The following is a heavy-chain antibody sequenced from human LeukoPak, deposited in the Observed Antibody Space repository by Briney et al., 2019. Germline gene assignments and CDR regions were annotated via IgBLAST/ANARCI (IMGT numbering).Heavy chain of an antibody. CDR3: ARLREIPVFGVVTKSTSYFDY. V-gene: IGHV3-7*01. J-gene: IGHJ4*02. Sequence: GGSLRLSCAASGFAFSLYWMSWVRQAPGKGLELVANIKQDRSEKYYVDSVKGRFTISRDNAKNSLYLQMNSLRAEDTAVYYCARLREIPVFGVVTKSTSYFDYWGQGTLVTVSS. CDR1: GFAFSLYW. D-gene: IGHD3-3*01. CDR2: IKQDRSEK.